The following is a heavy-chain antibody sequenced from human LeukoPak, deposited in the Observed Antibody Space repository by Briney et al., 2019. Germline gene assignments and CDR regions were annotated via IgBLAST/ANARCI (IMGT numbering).Heavy chain of an antibody. Sequence: GGSLRLSCAASGFTFSSYSMNWVRQAPGKGLEWVSSISSSSSYIYYADSVKGRVTISRDNSKNTLYLQMNSLRAEDTAVYYCAKGFRGHYYDSSGPFDYWGQGTLVTVSS. V-gene: IGHV3-21*01. CDR3: AKGFRGHYYDSSGPFDY. D-gene: IGHD3-22*01. CDR2: ISSSSSYI. J-gene: IGHJ4*02. CDR1: GFTFSSYS.